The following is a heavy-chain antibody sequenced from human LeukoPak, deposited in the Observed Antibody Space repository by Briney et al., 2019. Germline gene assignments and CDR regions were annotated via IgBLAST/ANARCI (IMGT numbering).Heavy chain of an antibody. J-gene: IGHJ4*02. V-gene: IGHV4-4*07. CDR3: ARHERRAVEFFDY. CDR2: IYTTGST. Sequence: NPSETLSLTCTVSGGSIISYYWSWVRQPAGKGLEWIGRIYTTGSTNYNPSLKSRVTMSVDTSKNQFSLKLSSVTAADTAVYYCARHERRAVEFFDYWGQGTLVTVSS. CDR1: GGSIISYY. D-gene: IGHD6-19*01.